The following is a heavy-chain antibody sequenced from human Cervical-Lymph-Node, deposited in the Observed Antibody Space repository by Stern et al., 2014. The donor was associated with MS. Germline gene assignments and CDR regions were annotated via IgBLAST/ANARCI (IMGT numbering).Heavy chain of an antibody. V-gene: IGHV2-5*02. D-gene: IGHD6-13*01. J-gene: IGHJ4*02. CDR2: IYWDDDK. Sequence: QVTLKESGPTLVKPTQTLTLKCIFSGFSLTTSGVGVVWIRQPPGKALEWLGFIYWDDDKRYSPSLKRRITITKDTSKNQVVLTMTNMDPVDTATYYCIHTSPRVPGIDYWGQGTLVTVSS. CDR3: IHTSPRVPGIDY. CDR1: GFSLTTSGVG.